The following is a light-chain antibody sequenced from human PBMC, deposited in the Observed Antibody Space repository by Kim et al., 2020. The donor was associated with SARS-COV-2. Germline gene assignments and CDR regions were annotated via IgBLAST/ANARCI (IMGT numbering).Light chain of an antibody. CDR2: GAS. CDR1: QSVSSN. V-gene: IGKV3-15*01. Sequence: EIVMTQSPATLSVSPGERASLSCRASQSVSSNLAWYQQKPGQAPRLLIYGASTTAAGIPGRFSGSGSGTDFTLTISSLQSEDFAIYYCQQFNNGPRTFGQGTKGDIK. J-gene: IGKJ1*01. CDR3: QQFNNGPRT.